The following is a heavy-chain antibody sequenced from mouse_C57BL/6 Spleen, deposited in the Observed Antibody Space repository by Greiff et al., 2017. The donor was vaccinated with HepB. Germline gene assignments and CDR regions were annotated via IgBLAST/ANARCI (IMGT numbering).Heavy chain of an antibody. CDR3: ARGKLRLRNAFDY. V-gene: IGHV1-82*01. D-gene: IGHD3-2*02. Sequence: QVQLQQSGPELVKPGASVKISCKASGYAFSSSWMNWVKQRPGKGLEWIGRIYPGDGDTNYNGKFKGKATLTADKSSSTAYMQLSSLTSEDSAVYFCARGKLRLRNAFDYWGQGTTLTVSS. J-gene: IGHJ2*01. CDR1: GYAFSSSW. CDR2: IYPGDGDT.